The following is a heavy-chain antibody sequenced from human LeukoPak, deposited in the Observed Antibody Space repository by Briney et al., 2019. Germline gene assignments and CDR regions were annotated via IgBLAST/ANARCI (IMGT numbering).Heavy chain of an antibody. J-gene: IGHJ6*03. V-gene: IGHV4-61*02. CDR2: IYTSGST. CDR3: ARDSGKRSYGFYYYYMDV. CDR1: GGSISSGSYY. Sequence: PSETLSLTCTVSGGSISSGSYYWSWIRQPAGKGLEWIGRIYTSGSTNYNPSLKSRVTMSVDTSKNQFSLKLSSVTAADTAVYYCARDSGKRSYGFYYYYMDVWGKGTTVTVSS. D-gene: IGHD5-18*01.